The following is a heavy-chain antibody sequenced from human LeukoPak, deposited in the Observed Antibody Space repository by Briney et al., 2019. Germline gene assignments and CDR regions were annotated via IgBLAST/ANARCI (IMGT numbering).Heavy chain of an antibody. J-gene: IGHJ6*03. CDR3: ARGCSSTSCYRGLGYYYYMDV. Sequence: ASVKVSCKASGYTFTSYYMHWVRQAPGQGLEWMGIINPSGGNTNYAQKFQGRVTMTRDTSTSTVYMELSSLRSEDTAVYYCARGCSSTSCYRGLGYYYYMDVWGKGTTVTVSS. CDR1: GYTFTSYY. V-gene: IGHV1-46*01. CDR2: INPSGGNT. D-gene: IGHD2-2*02.